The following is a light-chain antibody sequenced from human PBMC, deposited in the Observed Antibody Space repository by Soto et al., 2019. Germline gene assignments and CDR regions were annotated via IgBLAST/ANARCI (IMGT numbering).Light chain of an antibody. V-gene: IGLV2-14*01. CDR2: EVS. Sequence: QSALTQPASVSGSPGQSITISCTGTSSDVGAYDYVSWYQQHPDKAPKLMIFEVSDRPSGVSNRFSGSNSGNTASLTISGLQAEDEADYSCSSYTSNSTLVFGGGTKVTVL. J-gene: IGLJ3*02. CDR1: SSDVGAYDY. CDR3: SSYTSNSTLV.